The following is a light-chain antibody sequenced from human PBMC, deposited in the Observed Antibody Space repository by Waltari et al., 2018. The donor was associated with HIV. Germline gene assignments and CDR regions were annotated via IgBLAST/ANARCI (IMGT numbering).Light chain of an antibody. CDR1: RSDVGSYNL. V-gene: IGLV2-23*02. Sequence: QSALTKPASVSGSPGQSITISCTGTRSDVGSYNLVSWYQHHQGKAPKPIISEVSKRPSGVSNRFSGSKSGTTASLTISGLQAEDEADYHCCSYAHNDPWVFGGGTRLTVL. CDR3: CSYAHNDPWV. J-gene: IGLJ3*02. CDR2: EVS.